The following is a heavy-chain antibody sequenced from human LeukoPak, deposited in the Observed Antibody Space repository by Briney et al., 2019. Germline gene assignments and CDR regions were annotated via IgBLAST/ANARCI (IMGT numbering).Heavy chain of an antibody. CDR1: GLTFSNYG. J-gene: IGHJ6*03. CDR3: AKDDGGSYYIYYYYMDV. Sequence: GGSLRLSCAASGLTFSNYGMSWVRQAPGKGLEWVSAISGSGGNTDYADSVKGRFTISRDNSKNTLYLQMNSLRADDTAVYYCAKDDGGSYYIYYYYMDVWGKGTTVTISS. CDR2: ISGSGGNT. V-gene: IGHV3-23*01. D-gene: IGHD1-26*01.